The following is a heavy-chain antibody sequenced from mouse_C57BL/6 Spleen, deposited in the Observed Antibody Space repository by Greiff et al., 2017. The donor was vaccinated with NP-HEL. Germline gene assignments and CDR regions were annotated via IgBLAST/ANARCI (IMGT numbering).Heavy chain of an antibody. D-gene: IGHD2-4*01. V-gene: IGHV1-74*01. Sequence: QVQLQQPGAELVKPGASVKVSCKASGYTFTSYWMHWVKQRPGQGLEWIGRIHPSDSDTNYNQKFKGKATLTVDKSSSTAYMQLSSLTSEDSAVYYCAMELRRRDFDYWGQGTTLTVSS. J-gene: IGHJ2*01. CDR1: GYTFTSYW. CDR3: AMELRRRDFDY. CDR2: IHPSDSDT.